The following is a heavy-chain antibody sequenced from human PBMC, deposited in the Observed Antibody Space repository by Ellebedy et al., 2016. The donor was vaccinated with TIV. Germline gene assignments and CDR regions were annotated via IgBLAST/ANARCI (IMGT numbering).Heavy chain of an antibody. V-gene: IGHV1-3*01. Sequence: ASVKVSXXASGYTFTSYAMHWVRQAPGQRLEWMGWINAGNGNTKYSQKFQGRVTITRDTSASTAYMELSSLRSEDTAVYYCARDLPTNYGGVTAWGYWGQGTLVTVSS. CDR1: GYTFTSYA. D-gene: IGHD4-23*01. CDR2: INAGNGNT. CDR3: ARDLPTNYGGVTAWGY. J-gene: IGHJ4*02.